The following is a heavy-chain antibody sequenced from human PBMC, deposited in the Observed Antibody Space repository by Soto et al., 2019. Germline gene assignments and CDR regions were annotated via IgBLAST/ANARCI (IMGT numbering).Heavy chain of an antibody. V-gene: IGHV4-31*03. CDR2: IYYSGST. D-gene: IGHD5-12*01. CDR3: ARVGGYSGYDYRIDY. J-gene: IGHJ4*02. CDR1: GGSISSGGYY. Sequence: QVQLQESGPGLVKPSQTLSLTCTVSGGSISSGGYYWSWIRQHPGKGLEWIGYIYYSGSTYYNPSLKSRVTISVDTSKNQLSLKLSSVTAADTAVYYCARVGGYSGYDYRIDYWGQGTLVTVSS.